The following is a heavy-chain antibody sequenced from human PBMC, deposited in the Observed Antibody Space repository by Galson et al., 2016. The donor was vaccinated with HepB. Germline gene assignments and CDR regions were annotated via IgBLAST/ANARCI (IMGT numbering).Heavy chain of an antibody. CDR2: ITGSGGTS. V-gene: IGHV3-23*01. J-gene: IGHJ4*02. CDR3: AKVLCPSTSCPIDY. CDR1: GFTFSSYA. Sequence: SLRLSCAASGFTFSSYAMSWVRQAPGKGLEWVSGITGSGGTSYYADSVKGRFTISRDNSKNTLYLQMNSLGAEDAALYYCAKVLCPSTSCPIDYWGQGTLVTVPS. D-gene: IGHD2-2*01.